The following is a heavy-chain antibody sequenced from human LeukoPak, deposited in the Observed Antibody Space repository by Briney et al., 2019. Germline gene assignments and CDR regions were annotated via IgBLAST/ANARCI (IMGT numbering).Heavy chain of an antibody. D-gene: IGHD6-13*01. J-gene: IGHJ3*02. CDR2: ISYDGSNK. V-gene: IGHV3-30*03. CDR3: ARSAFRAQPHDAFDI. CDR1: GFTFSSYG. Sequence: PGRSLRLSCAASGFTFSSYGMHWVRQAPGKGLEWVAVISYDGSNKYYADSVKGRFTISRDNSKNTLYLQMNSLRAEDTAVYYCARSAFRAQPHDAFDIRGQGTMVTVSS.